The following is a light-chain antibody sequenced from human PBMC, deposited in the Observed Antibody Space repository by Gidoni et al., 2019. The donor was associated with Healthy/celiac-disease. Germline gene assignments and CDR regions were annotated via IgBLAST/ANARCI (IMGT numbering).Light chain of an antibody. Sequence: DIQMTQSPSSLSASVGDRVTITCRASQSISSYLNWYQQKPGKAPKLLIYAASSLQSGVPSRFSGSVSGTDFTLTISSLQPEDFATYYCQQSYSTPMYTFGQXTKLEIK. CDR3: QQSYSTPMYT. J-gene: IGKJ2*01. CDR1: QSISSY. V-gene: IGKV1-39*01. CDR2: AAS.